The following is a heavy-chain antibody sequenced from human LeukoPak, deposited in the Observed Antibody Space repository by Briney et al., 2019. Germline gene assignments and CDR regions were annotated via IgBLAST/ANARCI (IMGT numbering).Heavy chain of an antibody. Sequence: SVKVSCKASGGTFSSYAISWVRQAPGQGLEWMGGIIPIFGTANYAQKFQGRVTFTTDESTSTAYMELSSLRSEDTAVYYCARSPGGDGYNFDYWGQGTLVTVSS. CDR3: ARSPGGDGYNFDY. D-gene: IGHD5-24*01. V-gene: IGHV1-69*05. J-gene: IGHJ4*02. CDR1: GGTFSSYA. CDR2: IIPIFGTA.